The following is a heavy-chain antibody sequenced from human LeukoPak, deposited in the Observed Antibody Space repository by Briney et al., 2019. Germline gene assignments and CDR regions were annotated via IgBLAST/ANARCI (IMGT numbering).Heavy chain of an antibody. Sequence: ASVKVSCKASGYTFTGYYMHWVRQAPGQGLEWMGWINPNSGGTNYAQKVQGRVTMTRDTSISTAYMELSRLRSDDTAVYYCARDYSDYQKWFDPWGQGTLVTVSS. J-gene: IGHJ5*02. CDR3: ARDYSDYQKWFDP. V-gene: IGHV1-2*02. D-gene: IGHD4-11*01. CDR1: GYTFTGYY. CDR2: INPNSGGT.